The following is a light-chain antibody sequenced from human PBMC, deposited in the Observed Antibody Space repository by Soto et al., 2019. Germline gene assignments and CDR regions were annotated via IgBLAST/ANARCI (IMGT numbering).Light chain of an antibody. CDR1: QTISTW. Sequence: DIQMTQSPSTLSASVGDRVTITCRASQTISTWLAWYQQKPGKAPKLLIYKASSLQSGVPSRFSGSGSGTEFTLTISDLQPDDFATYYCQQYNNYWTFGQGTEVEIK. J-gene: IGKJ1*01. CDR3: QQYNNYWT. CDR2: KAS. V-gene: IGKV1-5*03.